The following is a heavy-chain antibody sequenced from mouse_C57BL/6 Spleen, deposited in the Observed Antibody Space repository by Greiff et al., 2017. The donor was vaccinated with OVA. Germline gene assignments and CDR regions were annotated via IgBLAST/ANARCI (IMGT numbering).Heavy chain of an antibody. CDR1: GYSITSGYY. J-gene: IGHJ4*01. CDR2: IRYDGST. V-gene: IGHV3-6*01. CDR3: GGDRDAMDY. Sequence: EVLLVESGPGLVNPSPSVSLSCTATGYSITSGYYWNWIRQFPGNILECMGYIRYDGSTNYNPSFKDRISITRDTSKNQFFLKLNSMTTEDPATYYCGGDRDAMDYWGQGTSVTVSS. D-gene: IGHD3-1*01.